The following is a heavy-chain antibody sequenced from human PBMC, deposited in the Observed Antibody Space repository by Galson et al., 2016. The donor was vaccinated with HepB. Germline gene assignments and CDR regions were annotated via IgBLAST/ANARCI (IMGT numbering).Heavy chain of an antibody. CDR3: AKDKCDSSGPPHYFYGMDV. J-gene: IGHJ6*02. CDR2: ISWSSGSI. CDR1: GFTFDDYD. Sequence: SLRLSCAASGFTFDDYDMHWVRQGPGKGLEWVSTISWSSGSIDYADSVKGRFTISRDNAKNSLYLQMNSLRPEDTAVYYCAKDKCDSSGPPHYFYGMDVWGQGTTVTVSS. D-gene: IGHD3-22*01. V-gene: IGHV3-9*01.